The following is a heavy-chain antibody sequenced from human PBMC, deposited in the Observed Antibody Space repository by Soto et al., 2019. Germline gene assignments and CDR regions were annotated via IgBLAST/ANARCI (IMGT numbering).Heavy chain of an antibody. CDR3: ARQSSGSNSSWSPV. V-gene: IGHV4-39*01. CDR1: GGSISSSTYS. D-gene: IGHD6-13*01. Sequence: PSETLSLTCTVSGGSISSSTYSWGWIRQPPGKGLEWIASIYYSGRTHYNPSLESRVTISVDTSKNQFSLRLSSVTAADTAVYYCARQSSGSNSSWSPVWGQGTMVTVSS. J-gene: IGHJ3*01. CDR2: IYYSGRT.